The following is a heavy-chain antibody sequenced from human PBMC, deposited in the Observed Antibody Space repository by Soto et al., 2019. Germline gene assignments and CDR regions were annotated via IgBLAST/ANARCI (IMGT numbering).Heavy chain of an antibody. CDR1: GYTFTSYY. CDR3: ASFSPRDAFDI. Sequence: ASVKVSCKASGYTFTSYYMHWVRQAPGQGLEWMGIINPSGGSTSCAQKFQGRVTMTRDTSTSTVYMELSSLRSEDTAVYYCASFSPRDAFDIWGQGTMVTVSS. J-gene: IGHJ3*02. CDR2: INPSGGST. V-gene: IGHV1-46*01.